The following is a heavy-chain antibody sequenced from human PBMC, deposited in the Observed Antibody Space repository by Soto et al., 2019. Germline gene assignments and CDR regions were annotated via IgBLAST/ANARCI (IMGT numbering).Heavy chain of an antibody. Sequence: QVQLVQSGAEVKKPGASVKVSCKASGYTFTGYYMHWVRQAPGQGLEWMGWINPNSGGTNYAQKFQGWVTMTRDTSISTAYMELSRLRSDDTAVYYCARGDIVVVPAAIPYYYYGMDVCGQGTTVTVSS. CDR2: INPNSGGT. J-gene: IGHJ6*02. CDR1: GYTFTGYY. CDR3: ARGDIVVVPAAIPYYYYGMDV. V-gene: IGHV1-2*04. D-gene: IGHD2-2*01.